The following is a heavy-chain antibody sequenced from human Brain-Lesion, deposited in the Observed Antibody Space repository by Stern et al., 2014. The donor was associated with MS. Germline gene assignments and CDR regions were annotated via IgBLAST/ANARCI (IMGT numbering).Heavy chain of an antibody. J-gene: IGHJ4*02. V-gene: IGHV1-24*01. CDR2: FDPEDGET. Sequence: QVQLGQSGAEVKKPGASVKVSCKVSGYTFTEFSMHWVRQAPRKGLEWMGGFDPEDGETIYAQKFQGRVTMTEDTSTDTAYMELSSLRSEDTAVYYCATLSPGAGGNYYRHFDYWGQGTLVTVSS. CDR3: ATLSPGAGGNYYRHFDY. D-gene: IGHD1-26*01. CDR1: GYTFTEFS.